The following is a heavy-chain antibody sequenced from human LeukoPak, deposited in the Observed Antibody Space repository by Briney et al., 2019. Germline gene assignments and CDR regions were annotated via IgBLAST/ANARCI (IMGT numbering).Heavy chain of an antibody. D-gene: IGHD3-9*01. Sequence: GASVKVSCKASGYTFTSYAMNWVRQAPGQGLEWMGWSTPYNANTNYAQKFRARVIMTTDTSTGTAYMELRSLTFDDTAVYYCARVPALVLTGRPFDIWGQGTMVTVSS. CDR1: GYTFTSYA. J-gene: IGHJ3*02. CDR3: ARVPALVLTGRPFDI. V-gene: IGHV1-18*01. CDR2: STPYNANT.